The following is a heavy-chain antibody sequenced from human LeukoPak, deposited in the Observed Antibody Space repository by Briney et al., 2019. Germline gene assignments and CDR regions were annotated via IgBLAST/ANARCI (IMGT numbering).Heavy chain of an antibody. CDR1: GGSISGYH. J-gene: IGHJ2*01. V-gene: IGHV4-4*07. CDR3: ARDGQTQTWYFDL. Sequence: SETLSLTCTVSGGSISGYHWGWIRQPVGKGLEWIGRIYTSGSTTYNPSLKSRVTMSVDTSKNQFSLKLNSVTAADTAVYHCARDGQTQTWYFDLWGRGTLVTVSS. CDR2: IYTSGST.